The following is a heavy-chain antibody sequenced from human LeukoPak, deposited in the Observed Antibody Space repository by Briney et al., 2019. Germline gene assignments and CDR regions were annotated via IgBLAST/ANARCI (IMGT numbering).Heavy chain of an antibody. V-gene: IGHV4-4*02. D-gene: IGHD4-17*01. CDR2: IYHSGST. CDR3: ARLWVTTHRYYYSYMDV. J-gene: IGHJ6*03. Sequence: SGTLSLTCAVSGDSISSHNWWSWVRQSPGKGLEWIGEIYHSGSTNYNPSLKSRVTISVDTSKNQFSLKLRSVTAADTAVYYCARLWVTTHRYYYSYMDVWGKGTTVTVSS. CDR1: GDSISSHNW.